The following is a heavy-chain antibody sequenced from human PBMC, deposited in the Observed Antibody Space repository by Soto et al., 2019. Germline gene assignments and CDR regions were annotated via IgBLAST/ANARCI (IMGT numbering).Heavy chain of an antibody. V-gene: IGHV6-1*01. CDR1: GASVSSNIAA. J-gene: IGHJ3*02. CDR3: ARWIQGSHAFEI. Sequence: SQTLSLTCAISGASVSSNIAAWNCIRQSPSRGLEWLGRTYYRSKWYNDYAVSVKSRITINPDTSKNQLSLQLNSVTPEDTAVYYCARWIQGSHAFEIWGHGTMVTVSS. CDR2: TYYRSKWYN. D-gene: IGHD5-18*01.